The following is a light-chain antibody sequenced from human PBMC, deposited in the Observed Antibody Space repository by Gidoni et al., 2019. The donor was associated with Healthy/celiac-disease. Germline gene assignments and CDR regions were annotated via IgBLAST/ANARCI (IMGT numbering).Light chain of an antibody. J-gene: IGKJ1*01. CDR1: QRVSSY. CDR2: DAS. CDR3: QQRSNWPLT. V-gene: IGKV3-11*01. Sequence: EIVLTQSPATLSLSPGERATLSCRASQRVSSYLAWYQQKPGQAPRLLIYDASNMATDIPARFSGSGSGTDFTRTISSLEPEDFAVYYCQQRSNWPLTFGQGTKVEIK.